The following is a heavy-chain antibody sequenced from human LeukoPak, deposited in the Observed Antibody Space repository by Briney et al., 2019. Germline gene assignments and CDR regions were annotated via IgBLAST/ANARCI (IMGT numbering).Heavy chain of an antibody. Sequence: ASAKVSCKASGYHFTGYYMHLVRPAPGQGLEWMGWINPNSGGTNYAQKFQGRVTMTRDTSISTAYMELSRLRSDDTAVYYCARPAAVDYWGEGTLVTVSS. CDR2: INPNSGGT. D-gene: IGHD6-13*01. CDR1: GYHFTGYY. J-gene: IGHJ4*02. V-gene: IGHV1-2*02. CDR3: ARPAAVDY.